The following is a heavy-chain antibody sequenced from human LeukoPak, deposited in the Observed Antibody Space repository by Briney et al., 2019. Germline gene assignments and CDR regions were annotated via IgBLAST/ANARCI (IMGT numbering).Heavy chain of an antibody. CDR2: IYYSGDT. Sequence: PSETLSLTCTVSGGSISGYSWSWIRQSPGGGLEWIGYIYYSGDTAYNPSLRSRVTMSVDTSKNQLSLQLSSMTTADTAVYYCARDNDSRDPPHFDYWGQGTLVTVSS. D-gene: IGHD3-16*01. V-gene: IGHV4-59*01. J-gene: IGHJ4*02. CDR1: GGSISGYS. CDR3: ARDNDSRDPPHFDY.